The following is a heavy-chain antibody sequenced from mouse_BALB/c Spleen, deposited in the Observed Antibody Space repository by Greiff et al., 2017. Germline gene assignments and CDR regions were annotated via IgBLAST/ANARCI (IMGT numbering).Heavy chain of an antibody. D-gene: IGHD4-1*01. V-gene: IGHV5-17*02. CDR3: ARGSNWDYFDY. Sequence: EVQLVESGGGLVQPGGSRKLSCAASGFTFSSFGMHWVRQAPEKGLEWVAYISSGSSTIYHADTVKGRFTISRDNPKNTLFLQMTSLRSEDTAMYYCARGSNWDYFDYWGQGTTLTVSS. CDR1: GFTFSSFG. CDR2: ISSGSSTI. J-gene: IGHJ2*01.